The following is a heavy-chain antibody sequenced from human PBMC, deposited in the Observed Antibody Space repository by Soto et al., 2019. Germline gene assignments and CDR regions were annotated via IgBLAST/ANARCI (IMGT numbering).Heavy chain of an antibody. J-gene: IGHJ3*02. V-gene: IGHV4-59*08. D-gene: IGHD2-15*01. CDR2: IYYSGST. CDR1: GGSISSYY. Sequence: SETLSLTCTVSGGSISSYYWSWIRQPPGKGLEWIGYIYYSGSTNYNPSLKSRVTISVDTSKNQFSLKLSSVTAADTAVYYCARLQGDIVVVVAAGDAFDIWGQGTMVTVSS. CDR3: ARLQGDIVVVVAAGDAFDI.